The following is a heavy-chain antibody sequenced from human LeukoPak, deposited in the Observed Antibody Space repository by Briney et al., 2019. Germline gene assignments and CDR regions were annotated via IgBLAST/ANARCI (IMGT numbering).Heavy chain of an antibody. D-gene: IGHD4-17*01. Sequence: GESLKISCKGSGYSFTSYWIGWVRQMPGKGLEWMGIIYPGDSDTRYSPSFQGQVTISADKSISTAYLQWSSLKASDTAMYYCARPGIHYGVTPGAFDIWGQGTMVTVPS. CDR1: GYSFTSYW. J-gene: IGHJ3*02. CDR2: IYPGDSDT. V-gene: IGHV5-51*01. CDR3: ARPGIHYGVTPGAFDI.